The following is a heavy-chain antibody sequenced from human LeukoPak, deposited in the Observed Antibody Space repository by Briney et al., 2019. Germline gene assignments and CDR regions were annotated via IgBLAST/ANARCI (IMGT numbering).Heavy chain of an antibody. CDR2: IYNTGRT. J-gene: IGHJ4*02. D-gene: IGHD1-26*01. Sequence: SETLSLTCSVSGGSITNYSWSWIRRSPGKGLDWIGFIYNTGRTNYNPSLQSRVTLSIDTSKNQFYLKLCSVTAADTAVYYCARQGELAIDYWGQGTLVTVSS. V-gene: IGHV4-59*08. CDR3: ARQGELAIDY. CDR1: GGSITNYS.